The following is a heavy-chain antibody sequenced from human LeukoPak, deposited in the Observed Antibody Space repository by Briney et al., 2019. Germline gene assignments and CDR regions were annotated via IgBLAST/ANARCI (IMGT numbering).Heavy chain of an antibody. D-gene: IGHD3-22*01. CDR2: ITRSSTTI. CDR3: AKDLENYYDSSGLFDY. CDR1: GFNFSIYS. V-gene: IGHV3-48*01. Sequence: PGGSLRLSCAASGFNFSIYSMNWVRQAPGKGLEWVSYITRSSTTIYYADSVKGRFTISRDNAKNPLYLQMNSLRVEDTAIYYCAKDLENYYDSSGLFDYWGQGTLVTVSS. J-gene: IGHJ4*02.